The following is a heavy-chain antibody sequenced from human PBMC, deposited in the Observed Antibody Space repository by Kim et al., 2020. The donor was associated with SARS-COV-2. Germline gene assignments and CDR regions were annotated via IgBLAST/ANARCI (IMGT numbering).Heavy chain of an antibody. V-gene: IGHV4-4*02. D-gene: IGHD3-16*01. CDR1: GGSISSSNW. CDR2: IYHSGST. Sequence: SETLSLTCAVSGGSISSSNWWSWVRQPPGKGLEWIGEIYHSGSTNYNPSLKSRVTISVDKSKNQFSLKLSSVTAADTAVYYCARLGGLRLVSHAFDIWGQGTMVTVSS. CDR3: ARLGGLRLVSHAFDI. J-gene: IGHJ3*02.